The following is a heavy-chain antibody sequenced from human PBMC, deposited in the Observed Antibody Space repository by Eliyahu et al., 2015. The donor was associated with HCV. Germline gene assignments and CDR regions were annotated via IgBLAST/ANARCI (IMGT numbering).Heavy chain of an antibody. J-gene: IGHJ4*02. CDR2: ISWNSETI. D-gene: IGHD5-12*01. Sequence: GFTFDEYAMHWVRQAPGKGLKWISGISWNSETIGYADSVRGRFTISRDNAKNSLYVQMNSLRVEDTAVYYCAKGRGVAAPKFDYWGQGTLVTVSS. CDR1: GFTFDEYA. CDR3: AKGRGVAAPKFDY. V-gene: IGHV3-9*01.